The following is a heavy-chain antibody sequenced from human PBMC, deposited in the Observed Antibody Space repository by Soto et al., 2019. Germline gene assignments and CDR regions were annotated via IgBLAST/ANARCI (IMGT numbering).Heavy chain of an antibody. J-gene: IGHJ4*02. CDR3: ARLDYGDSAFDS. CDR2: IFYTGAT. V-gene: IGHV4-31*03. CDR1: GGSINSASYH. Sequence: QVQLQESGPGLVQPSETLSLTCSVSGGSINSASYHWSWLRQHPGKGFAFIGYIFYTGATYYNPSLETRLTISVDTSKNHVSLRLNAVTAADTAVYYCARLDYGDSAFDSWGRGILVTVSS. D-gene: IGHD4-17*01.